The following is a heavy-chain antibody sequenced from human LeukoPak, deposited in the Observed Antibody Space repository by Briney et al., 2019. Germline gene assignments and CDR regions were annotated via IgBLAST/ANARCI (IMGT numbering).Heavy chain of an antibody. V-gene: IGHV3-23*01. Sequence: PGGSLRLSCAASGFTFSNAWMSWVRQAPGKGLEWVSAISGSGGSTYYADSVKGRFTISRDNSKNTLYLQMNSLRAEDTAVYYCAKEVVTMIVVVIHHDAFDIWGQGTMVTVSS. D-gene: IGHD3-22*01. CDR2: ISGSGGST. J-gene: IGHJ3*02. CDR1: GFTFSNAW. CDR3: AKEVVTMIVVVIHHDAFDI.